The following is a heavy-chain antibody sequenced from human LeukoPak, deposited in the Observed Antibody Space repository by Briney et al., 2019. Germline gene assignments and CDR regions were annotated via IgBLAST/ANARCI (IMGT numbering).Heavy chain of an antibody. CDR1: GFTFSSYA. V-gene: IGHV1-69*01. CDR3: ARSDIVVVPAAMTGYYYYYYMDV. J-gene: IGHJ6*03. D-gene: IGHD2-2*01. Sequence: PGGSLRLSCAASGFTFSSYAISWVRQAPGQGLEWMGGIIPIFGTANYAQKFQGRVTITADESTSTAYMELSSLRSEDTAVYYCARSDIVVVPAAMTGYYYYYYMDVWGKGTTVTISS. CDR2: IIPIFGTA.